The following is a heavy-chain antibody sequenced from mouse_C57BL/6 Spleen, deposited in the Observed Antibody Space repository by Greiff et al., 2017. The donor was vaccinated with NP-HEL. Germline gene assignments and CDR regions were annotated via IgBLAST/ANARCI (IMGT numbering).Heavy chain of an antibody. CDR2: IDPSDSYT. CDR1: GYTFTSYW. CDR3: ARGLYYDYDGYAMDY. Sequence: QVQLQQPGAELVRPGTSVKLSCKASGYTFTSYWMHWVKQRPGQGLEWIGVIDPSDSYTNYNQKFKGKATLTVDTSSSTAYMQLSSLTSEDSAVYYCARGLYYDYDGYAMDYWGQGTSVTVSS. V-gene: IGHV1-59*01. J-gene: IGHJ4*01. D-gene: IGHD2-4*01.